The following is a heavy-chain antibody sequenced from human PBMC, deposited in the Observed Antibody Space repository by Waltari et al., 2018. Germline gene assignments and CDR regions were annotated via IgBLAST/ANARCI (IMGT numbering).Heavy chain of an antibody. Sequence: EVQLVESGGVVVQPGGSLRLSCAASGFTFDDYAMHWVRQAPRKGLEWVSLISWDGGSTYYTDSVKCRFTISRDNSKNSMYMEMNRLRAGDTAVCYCAKDMSSSGGSCYSGVDVDFDGMDVWGQGTTVTVAS. CDR3: AKDMSSSGGSCYSGVDVDFDGMDV. J-gene: IGHJ6*02. D-gene: IGHD2-15*01. V-gene: IGHV3-43D*03. CDR2: ISWDGGST. CDR1: GFTFDDYA.